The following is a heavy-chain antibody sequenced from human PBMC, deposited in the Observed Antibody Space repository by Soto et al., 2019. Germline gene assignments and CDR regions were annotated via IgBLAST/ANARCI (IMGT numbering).Heavy chain of an antibody. CDR3: AKINGRLTPLGIAVAGGYFDY. J-gene: IGHJ4*02. Sequence: GGSLRLSCVASGFTFSGNAMSWVRQAPGKGLEWVSSISGSGSRTYYADSVKGRFTSSRDNSKNTLYLQLNSLRAEDTAIYYCAKINGRLTPLGIAVAGGYFDYWGQGTLVTVSS. V-gene: IGHV3-23*01. CDR1: GFTFSGNA. D-gene: IGHD6-19*01. CDR2: ISGSGSRT.